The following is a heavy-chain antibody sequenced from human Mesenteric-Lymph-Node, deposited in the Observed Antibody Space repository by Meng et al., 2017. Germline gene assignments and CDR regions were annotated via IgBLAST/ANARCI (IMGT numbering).Heavy chain of an antibody. D-gene: IGHD2-2*01. Sequence: GESLKISCTTSGFTFGDYAITWVRQAPGKGLEWVGAMRSQVPGGPTSGGTTEYGASVKDRFTISRDESRSIAYLQMDSLTTEDTAVYYCTRWREYQYCDFWGQGTQVTVSS. V-gene: IGHV3-49*04. CDR3: TRWREYQYCDF. J-gene: IGHJ4*02. CDR2: MRSQVPGGPTSGGTT. CDR1: GFTFGDYA.